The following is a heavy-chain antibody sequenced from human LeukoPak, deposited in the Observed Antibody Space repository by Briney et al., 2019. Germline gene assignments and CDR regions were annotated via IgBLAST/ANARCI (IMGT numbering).Heavy chain of an antibody. Sequence: MPGGSLRLSCAASGFTLNNAWMSWVRQAPGKGLEWLGRIKRETDGGTIDYAAPVKGRFTTSRDDSRNTLYLQMDSLKIEDTAVYYCTTDRYYDNSELQFQHWGQGTLVTVSS. CDR1: GFTLNNAW. CDR3: TTDRYYDNSELQFQH. V-gene: IGHV3-15*01. D-gene: IGHD3-22*01. CDR2: IKRETDGGTI. J-gene: IGHJ1*01.